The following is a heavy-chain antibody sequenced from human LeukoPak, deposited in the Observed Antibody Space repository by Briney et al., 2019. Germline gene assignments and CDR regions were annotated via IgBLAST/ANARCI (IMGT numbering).Heavy chain of an antibody. V-gene: IGHV3-74*01. CDR2: ISKDGSTS. CDR1: GFTFSNHW. D-gene: IGHD3-22*01. J-gene: IGHJ5*02. CDR3: ARDYYMGIVDQ. Sequence: GGSLRLSCEASGFTFSNHWMHWVRQAPGKGLVWVSVISKDGSTSIYADSVRGRLTISRDNAENTLYLQMNSLRVEDTSVYYCARDYYMGIVDQWGQGTRVTVSS.